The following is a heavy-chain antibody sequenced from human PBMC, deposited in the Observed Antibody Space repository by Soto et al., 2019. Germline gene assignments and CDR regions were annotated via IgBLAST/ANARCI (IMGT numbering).Heavy chain of an antibody. V-gene: IGHV4-59*08. J-gene: IGHJ4*02. Sequence: PSETLSLTCTVSGGSISSYYWSWIRQPPGKGLEWIGYIYYSGSTNYNPSLKSRVTISVDTSNNQVSLKVSSVTAADTAVYYCARHDYGDYPIDYWGRGTLVTVSS. CDR1: GGSISSYY. CDR3: ARHDYGDYPIDY. CDR2: IYYSGST. D-gene: IGHD4-17*01.